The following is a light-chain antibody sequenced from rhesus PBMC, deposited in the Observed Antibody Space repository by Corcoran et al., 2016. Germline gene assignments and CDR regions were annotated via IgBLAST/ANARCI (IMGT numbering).Light chain of an antibody. CDR1: QGISSW. Sequence: DIQMTQSPSSLSASVGDTVTITCRASQGISSWLAWSQQKPGKAPKLQIYKASSLQSGVPSRFSGSGSGIDFTLNIRSLQSEDFATYYCQQYSVRPWTFGQGTKVEIK. J-gene: IGKJ1*01. CDR3: QQYSVRPWT. V-gene: IGKV1-22*01. CDR2: KAS.